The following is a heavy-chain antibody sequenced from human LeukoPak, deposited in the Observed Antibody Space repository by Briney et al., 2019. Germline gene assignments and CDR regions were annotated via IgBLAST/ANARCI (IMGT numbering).Heavy chain of an antibody. CDR3: ARHNYGSGSLNRGWFDP. V-gene: IGHV4-4*07. J-gene: IGHJ5*02. Sequence: NPSETLSLTCTVSGGSIGSYYWSWIRQPAGKGLEWIGRIYTSGSTNYNPSLKSRVTMSVDTSKNQFSLKLSSVTAADTAVYYCARHNYGSGSLNRGWFDPWGQGTLVTVSS. CDR2: IYTSGST. D-gene: IGHD3-10*01. CDR1: GGSIGSYY.